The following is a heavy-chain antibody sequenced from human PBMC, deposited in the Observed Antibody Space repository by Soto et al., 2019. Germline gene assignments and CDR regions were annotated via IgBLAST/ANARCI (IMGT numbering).Heavy chain of an antibody. V-gene: IGHV1-18*01. CDR1: GYAFTTYG. Sequence: QVHLVQSGAEVKKPGASVKVSCQGSGYAFTTYGITWVRQVPGQGLEWMGWISAHNGNTNYAQKLQGRVTVTRDTSTSTAYMELRSLRYGDTAVYYCARGRDGDYWGQGALVTVSS. J-gene: IGHJ4*02. CDR3: ARGRDGDY. D-gene: IGHD6-6*01. CDR2: ISAHNGNT.